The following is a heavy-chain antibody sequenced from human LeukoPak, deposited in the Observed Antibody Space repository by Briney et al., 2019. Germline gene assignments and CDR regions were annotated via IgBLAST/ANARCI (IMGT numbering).Heavy chain of an antibody. CDR3: ARDSKAAVGKYYYYYGMDV. CDR1: GGSISSYY. Sequence: SETLSLTCTVSGGSISSYYWSWIRQPPGKGLEWIGYIYYSGSTNYNPSLKSRLTISVDTSKNQFSLKLSSVTAADTAVYYCARDSKAAVGKYYYYYGMDVWGQGTTVTVSS. D-gene: IGHD6-13*01. CDR2: IYYSGST. V-gene: IGHV4-59*01. J-gene: IGHJ6*02.